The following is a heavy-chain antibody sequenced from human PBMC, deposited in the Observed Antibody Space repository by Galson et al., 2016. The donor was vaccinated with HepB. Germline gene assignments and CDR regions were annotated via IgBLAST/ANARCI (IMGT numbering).Heavy chain of an antibody. D-gene: IGHD6-6*01. V-gene: IGHV3-30-3*01. CDR3: ARGRAARSPFDY. CDR2: ISYDGSNK. Sequence: SLRLSCAASGFSLSNYHMHWVRQAPGKGLEWVAVISYDGSNKYYADSVKGRFTISRDNSKNTLYLQMNSLRAEETAVYYCARGRAARSPFDYWGQGTLLTVSS. CDR1: GFSLSNYH. J-gene: IGHJ4*02.